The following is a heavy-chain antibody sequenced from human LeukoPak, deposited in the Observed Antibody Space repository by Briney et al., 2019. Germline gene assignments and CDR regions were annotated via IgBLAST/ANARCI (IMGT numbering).Heavy chain of an antibody. CDR3: ARGGSSGYSVKPFDY. CDR1: GGSISSYY. CDR2: INHSGST. V-gene: IGHV4-34*01. Sequence: PSETLSLTCTVSGGSISSYYWSWIRQPPGKGLEWIGEINHSGSTNYNPSLKSRVTISVDTSKNQFSLKLSSVTAADTAVYYCARGGSSGYSVKPFDYWGQGTLVTVSS. D-gene: IGHD3-22*01. J-gene: IGHJ4*02.